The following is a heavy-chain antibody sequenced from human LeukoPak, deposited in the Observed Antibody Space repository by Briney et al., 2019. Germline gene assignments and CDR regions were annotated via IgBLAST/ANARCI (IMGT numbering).Heavy chain of an antibody. V-gene: IGHV1-18*01. CDR2: ISAYNGNT. CDR1: GYTFTSYG. Sequence: ASVKVSCKASGYTFTSYGISWVRQAPGQGLEWMGWISAYNGNTNYAQKLQGRVTMTTDTSTSTAYMELRSLRSDDTAVYYCAKLPPRIAAAGDFDYWGQGTLVTVPS. J-gene: IGHJ4*02. CDR3: AKLPPRIAAAGDFDY. D-gene: IGHD6-13*01.